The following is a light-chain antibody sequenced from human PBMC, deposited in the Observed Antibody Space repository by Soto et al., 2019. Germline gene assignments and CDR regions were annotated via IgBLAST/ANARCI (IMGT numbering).Light chain of an antibody. J-gene: IGLJ2*01. CDR1: NSNIGNNH. CDR3: GTWDTNVV. Sequence: QSVLTQPPSVSAAPGQKVTISCSGSNSNIGNNHVSWYQQLPGTAPKLLIYDNNKRPSGIPDRFSGSKSGTSATLDITGLQTGDEAVYYCGTWDTNVVFGGGTKLTVL. V-gene: IGLV1-51*01. CDR2: DNN.